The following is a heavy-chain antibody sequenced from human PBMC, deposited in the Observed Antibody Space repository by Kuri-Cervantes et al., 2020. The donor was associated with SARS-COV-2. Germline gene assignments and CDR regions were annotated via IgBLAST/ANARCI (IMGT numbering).Heavy chain of an antibody. V-gene: IGHV3-30*03. Sequence: GGSLRLSCAASGFTFSSYGMHWVRQAPGKGLEWVAVISYDGSNKYYADSVKGRFTISRDNSKNTLYLQMNSLRAEDTAVYYCAREADIAAAGYRYFDYWGQGTLVTVSS. D-gene: IGHD6-13*01. CDR2: ISYDGSNK. J-gene: IGHJ4*02. CDR3: AREADIAAAGYRYFDY. CDR1: GFTFSSYG.